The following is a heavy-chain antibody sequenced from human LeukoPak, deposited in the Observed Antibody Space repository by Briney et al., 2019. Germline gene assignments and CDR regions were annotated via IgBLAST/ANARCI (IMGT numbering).Heavy chain of an antibody. CDR1: GGTFSSYA. CDR3: ARAELPSSGWLGSPFDP. CDR2: IIPIFGTA. J-gene: IGHJ5*02. Sequence: SVKVSCKASGGTFSSYAISWVRQAPGQGLEWMGGIIPIFGTANYAQKFQGRVTMTTDTSTSTAYMELRSLRSDDTAVYYCARAELPSSGWLGSPFDPWGQGTLVTVSS. D-gene: IGHD6-19*01. V-gene: IGHV1-69*05.